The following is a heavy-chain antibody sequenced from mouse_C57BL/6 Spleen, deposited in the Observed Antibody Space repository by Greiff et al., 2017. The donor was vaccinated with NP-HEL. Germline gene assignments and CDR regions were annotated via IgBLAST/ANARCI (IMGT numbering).Heavy chain of an antibody. V-gene: IGHV1-15*01. Sequence: VQVVESGAELVRPGASVTLSCKASGYTFTDYEMHWVKQTPVHGLEWIGAIDPETGGTAYNQKFKGKAILTADKSSSTAYMELRSLTSEDSAVYYCTRNLYYGSDYWGQGTTLTVSS. CDR1: GYTFTDYE. CDR3: TRNLYYGSDY. J-gene: IGHJ2*01. D-gene: IGHD1-1*01. CDR2: IDPETGGT.